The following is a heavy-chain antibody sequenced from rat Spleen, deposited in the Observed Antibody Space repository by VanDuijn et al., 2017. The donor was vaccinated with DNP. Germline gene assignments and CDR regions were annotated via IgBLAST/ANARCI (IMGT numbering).Heavy chain of an antibody. CDR1: GFTFSDSG. D-gene: IGHD1-7*01. CDR3: ATSSYFGYDYGFAY. Sequence: EVQLVESGGGLVQPGRSLKLSCAASGFTFSDSGMHWIRQTPTKGLEWVASISPSGGSTFYRDSVKGRFTISRDNAKTTLDLQMDSLRSEDTATYFCATSSYFGYDYGFAYWGQGTLVTVSS. J-gene: IGHJ3*01. CDR2: ISPSGGST. V-gene: IGHV5-19*01.